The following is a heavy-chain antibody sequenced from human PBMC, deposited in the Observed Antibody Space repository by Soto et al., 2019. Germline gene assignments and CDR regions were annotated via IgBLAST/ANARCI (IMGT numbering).Heavy chain of an antibody. CDR3: ARKSPRGSAMFAKYYFDY. J-gene: IGHJ4*02. V-gene: IGHV4-34*01. CDR2: INHTGST. D-gene: IGHD2-8*01. CDR1: GGSFSGYY. Sequence: PSETLSLTCAVYGGSFSGYYWSWIRQPPGKGLEWIGEINHTGSTNYNASLKSRVTISVDTSKNQFSLNLSSVTAADTAVYYCARKSPRGSAMFAKYYFDYWGQGTLVTVSS.